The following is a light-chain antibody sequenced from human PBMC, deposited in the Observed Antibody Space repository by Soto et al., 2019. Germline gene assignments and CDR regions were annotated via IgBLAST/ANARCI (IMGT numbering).Light chain of an antibody. CDR3: RQSGSSPLT. Sequence: EIVLTQSPGTLSLSPGERATLSCRASQTVSSSFLACYQQKPGQAPRLLIYAASSRATAIPDRLNGSGSGTDLALTISTLEHEDFAVYNCRQSGSSPLTFGPGPNVEIK. V-gene: IGKV3-20*01. CDR2: AAS. CDR1: QTVSSSF. J-gene: IGKJ3*01.